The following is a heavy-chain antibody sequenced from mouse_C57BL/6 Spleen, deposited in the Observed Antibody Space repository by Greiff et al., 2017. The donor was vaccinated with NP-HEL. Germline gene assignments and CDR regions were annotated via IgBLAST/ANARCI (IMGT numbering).Heavy chain of an antibody. V-gene: IGHV5-4*01. CDR2: ISDGGSYT. CDR3: ARFYYGSSYVFDY. J-gene: IGHJ2*01. D-gene: IGHD1-1*01. CDR1: GFTFSSYA. Sequence: EVQLVESGGGSVKPGGSLKLSCAASGFTFSSYAMSWVRQTPEKRLEWVATISDGGSYTYYPDNVKGRFTISRDNAKNNLYLQMSHLKSEDTAMYYCARFYYGSSYVFDYWGQGTTLTVSS.